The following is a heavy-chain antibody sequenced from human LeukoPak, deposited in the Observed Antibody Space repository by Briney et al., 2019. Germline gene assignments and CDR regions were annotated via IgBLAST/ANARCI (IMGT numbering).Heavy chain of an antibody. CDR1: GYSFTSYW. CDR2: IYPGDSDI. V-gene: IGHV5-51*01. CDR3: ARPGGIAAAGSLGYFDF. Sequence: LGESLKISCKGSGYSFTSYWIGWVRQMPGKGLEWMAIIYPGDSDIRYSPSFQGQVTISADTSISNAYLQWSSLKASDTAMYYCARPGGIAAAGSLGYFDFWGRGTLVTVSS. J-gene: IGHJ2*01. D-gene: IGHD6-13*01.